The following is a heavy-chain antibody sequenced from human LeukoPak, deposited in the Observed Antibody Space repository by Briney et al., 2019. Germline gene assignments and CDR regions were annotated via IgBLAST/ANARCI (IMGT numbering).Heavy chain of an antibody. CDR3: ARLCWGIQLAGFDS. J-gene: IGHJ4*02. D-gene: IGHD3-10*02. CDR2: MRRDGNEI. Sequence: PGGSLRLSCSASGFTFSTYWMSWVRQAPGKGLEWVANMRRDGNEIYYLDPVRGRFTISRDNAKNSLYLQMNSLRAEDTAVYYCARLCWGIQLAGFDSWGQGTLVTVSS. CDR1: GFTFSTYW. V-gene: IGHV3-7*01.